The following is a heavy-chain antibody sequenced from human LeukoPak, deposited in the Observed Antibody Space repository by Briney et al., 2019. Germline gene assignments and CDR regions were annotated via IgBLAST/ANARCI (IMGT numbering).Heavy chain of an antibody. D-gene: IGHD6-13*01. V-gene: IGHV3-15*01. CDR1: GFTFSNAW. CDR3: TTIGYSSSWYSLDY. CDR2: IKSKTDGGTT. J-gene: IGHJ4*02. Sequence: GGSLRLSCAASGFTFSNAWMSWVRQAPGKGLEWVGCIKSKTDGGTTDYAAPVKGRFTISRDDSRNTLYLQMNSLKTEDTAVYYCTTIGYSSSWYSLDYWGQGTLVTVSS.